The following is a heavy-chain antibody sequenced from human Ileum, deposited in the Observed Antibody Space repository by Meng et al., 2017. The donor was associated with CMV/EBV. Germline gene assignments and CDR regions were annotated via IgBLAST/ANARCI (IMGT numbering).Heavy chain of an antibody. J-gene: IGHJ4*02. CDR1: GAPISNYY. V-gene: IGHV4-59*12. D-gene: IGHD3-22*01. CDR2: IHYSGGT. CDR3: ARMCATYYYDTSGYYPFDF. Sequence: SETLSLTCTVSGAPISNYYWSWIRQPPGKGLEWIGYIHYSGGTNYSPSLKSRVTMSIDTSKNQFSLKLSSVTAADTAVYYCARMCATYYYDTSGYYPFDFWGQGTLVTVSS.